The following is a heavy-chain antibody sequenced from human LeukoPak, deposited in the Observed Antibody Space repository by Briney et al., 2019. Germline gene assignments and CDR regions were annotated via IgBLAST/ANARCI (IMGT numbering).Heavy chain of an antibody. D-gene: IGHD6-19*01. Sequence: GEFLKFFCIGSESLFTSYWIGWLRSLPRTGLEWMGIIYPGDSDTRYSPSFQGQVTISADESISTAYRQCSSLKASDTAMYYCARRLSGWYSPFDYWCQGTLVTVSS. CDR3: ARRLSGWYSPFDY. CDR2: IYPGDSDT. V-gene: IGHV5-51*01. CDR1: ESLFTSYW. J-gene: IGHJ4*02.